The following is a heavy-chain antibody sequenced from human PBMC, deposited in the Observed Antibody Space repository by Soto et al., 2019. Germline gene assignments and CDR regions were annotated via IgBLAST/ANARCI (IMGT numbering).Heavy chain of an antibody. Sequence: EVQLLESGGGLVQPGGSLRLSCAASGFTFSSYAMSWVRQAPGKGLEWVSAISGSGGSTYYADSVKGRFTISRDNSKNTLYLQMNSLRAEDTAVYYCAKVTTDQRNYYGSGSYYNVYYYYGMDVWGQGTTVTVSS. V-gene: IGHV3-23*01. CDR1: GFTFSSYA. D-gene: IGHD3-10*01. CDR3: AKVTTDQRNYYGSGSYYNVYYYYGMDV. CDR2: ISGSGGST. J-gene: IGHJ6*02.